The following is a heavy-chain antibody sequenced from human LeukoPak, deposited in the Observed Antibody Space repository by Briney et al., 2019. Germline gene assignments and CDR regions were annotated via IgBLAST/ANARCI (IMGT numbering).Heavy chain of an antibody. Sequence: ASVKVSCKASGYTFTSYGISWVRQAPGQGLEWMGRINPNSGGTNYAQKFQGRVTMTRDTSISTAYMELSRLRSDDTAVYYCARVHDSSGYYYLFDYWGQGTLVTVSS. J-gene: IGHJ4*02. CDR2: INPNSGGT. CDR1: GYTFTSYG. V-gene: IGHV1-2*06. CDR3: ARVHDSSGYYYLFDY. D-gene: IGHD3-22*01.